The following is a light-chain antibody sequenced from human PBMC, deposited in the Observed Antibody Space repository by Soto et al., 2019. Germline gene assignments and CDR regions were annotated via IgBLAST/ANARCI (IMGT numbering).Light chain of an antibody. Sequence: QSVLTQPASVSGSPGQSITISCTGTSSDVGSYNLVSWYQQHPGKAPKLMIYEGSKRPSGVSNRFSGSKSGNTASLTISGLQAEDEADYYWCSYAGSSTPSYVFGTGTKVTV. CDR3: CSYAGSSTPSYV. J-gene: IGLJ1*01. V-gene: IGLV2-23*01. CDR2: EGS. CDR1: SSDVGSYNL.